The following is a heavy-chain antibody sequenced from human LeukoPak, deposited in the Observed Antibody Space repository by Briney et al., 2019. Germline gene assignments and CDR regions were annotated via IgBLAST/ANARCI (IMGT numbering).Heavy chain of an antibody. D-gene: IGHD1-26*01. CDR1: GYSLSNYY. CDR3: ASRTGSYYPFDS. V-gene: IGHV5-51*01. CDR2: MYPGGSDI. J-gene: IGHJ4*02. Sequence: GESLKISCKGSGYSLSNYYIDWVRQMPGKGLEWMGVMYPGGSDIRYSPSFQGHVTISANKSIDTAYLQWSSLKASDSAMYFCASRTGSYYPFDSWGQGTLVTVPS.